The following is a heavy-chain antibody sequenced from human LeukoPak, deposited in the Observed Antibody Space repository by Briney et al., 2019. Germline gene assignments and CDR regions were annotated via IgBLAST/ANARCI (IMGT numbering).Heavy chain of an antibody. CDR1: GGSISNYY. V-gene: IGHV4-4*07. D-gene: IGHD1-1*01. J-gene: IGHJ4*02. CDR3: ARDRYGGIIDS. Sequence: TPSETLSLTCTVSGGSISNYYWSWIRQPAGKGLQWIGRIYPSGSTNYSPSLKSRLTMSVDTSNNQFSLKLSSVTAADTAVYYCARDRYGGIIDSWGQGTLVSVSS. CDR2: IYPSGST.